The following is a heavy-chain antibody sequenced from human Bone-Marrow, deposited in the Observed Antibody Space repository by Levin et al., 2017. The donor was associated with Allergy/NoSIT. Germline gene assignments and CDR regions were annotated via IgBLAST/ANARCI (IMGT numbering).Heavy chain of an antibody. J-gene: IGHJ4*02. CDR2: ISGSGGST. Sequence: GESLKISCAASGFTFSSYAMSWVRQAPGKGLEWVSAISGSGGSTYYADSVKGRFTISRDNSKNTLYLQMNSLRAEDTAVYYCAKGGITIFGVVIMGEPDFDYWGQGTLVTVSS. CDR3: AKGGITIFGVVIMGEPDFDY. D-gene: IGHD3-3*01. V-gene: IGHV3-23*01. CDR1: GFTFSSYA.